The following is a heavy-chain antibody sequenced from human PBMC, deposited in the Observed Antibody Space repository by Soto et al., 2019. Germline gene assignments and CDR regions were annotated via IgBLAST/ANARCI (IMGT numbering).Heavy chain of an antibody. J-gene: IGHJ3*02. V-gene: IGHV1-2*02. Sequence: QVQLAQSGAEVKNPGSSVKGSCKASGYNCTDYYIHWLRQAPAQGLEWLGWINPYCGDTKYAQKLQGRATMTRDTSISTAYMERSSLTSDDTAIYYCVRGPSHGAFDIWGQGTIITVSS. CDR2: INPYCGDT. CDR3: VRGPSHGAFDI. CDR1: GYNCTDYY.